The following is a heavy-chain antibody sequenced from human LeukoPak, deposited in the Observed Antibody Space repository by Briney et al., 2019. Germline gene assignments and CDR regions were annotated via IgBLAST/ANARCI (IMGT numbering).Heavy chain of an antibody. V-gene: IGHV4-39*01. J-gene: IGHJ1*01. CDR2: IYYSGRT. CDR1: GDSVSRSDSY. CDR3: ARRRYYDGSGYLE. Sequence: PSETLSLTCSVSGDSVSRSDSYWDWLRQPPGKGLQWIGTIYYSGRTYYSPSLKSRVTMSVDTSNNPFSLNLRSVTAADTAVYYCARRRYYDGSGYLEWGQGTLLSVSS. D-gene: IGHD3-22*01.